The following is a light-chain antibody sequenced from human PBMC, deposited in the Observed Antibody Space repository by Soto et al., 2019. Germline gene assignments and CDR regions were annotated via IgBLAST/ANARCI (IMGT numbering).Light chain of an antibody. CDR1: QDIDNS. J-gene: IGKJ5*01. V-gene: IGKV1-33*01. CDR3: QQHDGRPTMT. Sequence: IQLTQSPSSLSASVGETVTITCRASQDIDNSLNWYQHKPGKAPKLLVYAVSFLETGVPSRFSGRGSGTVVSHTINSLQSADFATYYCQQHDGRPTMTFGHGTRL. CDR2: AVS.